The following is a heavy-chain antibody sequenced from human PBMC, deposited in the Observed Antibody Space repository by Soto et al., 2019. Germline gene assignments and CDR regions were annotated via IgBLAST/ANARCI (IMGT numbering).Heavy chain of an antibody. V-gene: IGHV4-34*01. CDR3: ARRLEYYDISTGSTNFDY. CDR2: INHSGST. CDR1: GGSFSGYY. D-gene: IGHD3-9*01. J-gene: IGHJ4*02. Sequence: PSETLSLTCAVYGGSFSGYYWSWIRQPPGKGLEWIGEINHSGSTNYNPSLKSRVTISVDTSKNQFSLKLSSVTAADTAVYYCARRLEYYDISTGSTNFDYWGQGTLVTVSS.